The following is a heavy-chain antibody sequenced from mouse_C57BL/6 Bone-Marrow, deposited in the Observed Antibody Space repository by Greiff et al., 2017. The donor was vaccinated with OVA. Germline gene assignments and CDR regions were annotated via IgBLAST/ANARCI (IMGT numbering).Heavy chain of an antibody. CDR2: ISSGGSYT. V-gene: IGHV5-6*01. D-gene: IGHD1-1*01. J-gene: IGHJ4*01. CDR1: GFTFSSYG. Sequence: EVKLVESGGDLVKPGGSLKLSCAASGFTFSSYGMSWVRQTPDKRLEWVATISSGGSYTYYPDSVKGRFTISRDNAKNTLYLQMSSLQSEDTAMYYCARKGMVSSYRDYAMDYWGQGTSVTVSS. CDR3: ARKGMVSSYRDYAMDY.